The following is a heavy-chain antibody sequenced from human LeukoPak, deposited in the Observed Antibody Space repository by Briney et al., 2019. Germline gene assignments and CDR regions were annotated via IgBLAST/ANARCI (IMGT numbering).Heavy chain of an antibody. CDR1: GFTFSSYA. Sequence: GGSLRLSCAASGFTFSSYAVTWVRQAPGKGLEWVSSMSLSTSGKTYADSVKGRFTVSTDKAKNTLYLQMDSLRAEDTAMYYCAKALTHWAFDMWGQGTMVTVSS. D-gene: IGHD1-1*01. V-gene: IGHV3-23*01. CDR2: MSLSTSGK. CDR3: AKALTHWAFDM. J-gene: IGHJ3*02.